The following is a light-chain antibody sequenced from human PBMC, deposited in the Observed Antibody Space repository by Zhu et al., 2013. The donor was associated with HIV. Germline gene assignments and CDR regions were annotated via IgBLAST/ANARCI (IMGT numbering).Light chain of an antibody. CDR2: DVS. Sequence: QSALTQPASVSASPGQSITISCTGTSSDLGTYNYVSWYQQYPGKAPKLMIYDVSNRPSGVSNRFSGSKSGNTASLTISGLQAEDEGDYYCTSYTSSTTLIFGGGTKVTVL. V-gene: IGLV2-14*01. CDR1: SSDLGTYNY. J-gene: IGLJ2*01. CDR3: TSYTSSTTLI.